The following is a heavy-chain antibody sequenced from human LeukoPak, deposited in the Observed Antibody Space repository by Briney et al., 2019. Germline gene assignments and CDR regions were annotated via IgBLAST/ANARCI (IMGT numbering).Heavy chain of an antibody. CDR2: INHSGST. J-gene: IGHJ5*02. D-gene: IGHD6-13*01. CDR1: GGSFSGYY. Sequence: SETLSLTCAVYGGSFSGYYWSWIRQPPGKGLEWIGEINHSGSTNYNPSLKSRVTISVDTSKNQFSLKLSSVTAADTAVYYCAREPSPGIALPWGQGTLVTVSS. CDR3: AREPSPGIALP. V-gene: IGHV4-34*01.